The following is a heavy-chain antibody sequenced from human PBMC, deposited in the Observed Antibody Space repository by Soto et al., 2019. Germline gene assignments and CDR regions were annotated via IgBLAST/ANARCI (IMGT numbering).Heavy chain of an antibody. CDR2: ISAYNGNT. CDR1: GYTFTSYG. CDR3: ARDPRLLWFGEPPRMGYYYGMDV. J-gene: IGHJ6*02. Sequence: QVQLVQSGAEVKKPGASVKVSCKASGYTFTSYGISWVRQAPGQGLEWMGWISAYNGNTNYAQKLQGRGTMTTDTSTSTAYMELRSLRSDDTAVYYCARDPRLLWFGEPPRMGYYYGMDVWGQGTTVTVSS. D-gene: IGHD3-10*01. V-gene: IGHV1-18*01.